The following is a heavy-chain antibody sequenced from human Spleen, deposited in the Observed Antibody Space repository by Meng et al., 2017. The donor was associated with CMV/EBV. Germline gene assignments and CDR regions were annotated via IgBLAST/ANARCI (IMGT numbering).Heavy chain of an antibody. V-gene: IGHV4-39*07. D-gene: IGHD1-1*01. CDR1: GGSISSSSYY. Sequence: LELQGSGPGLVKSSETLSLTCAVSGGSISSSSYYWGWCRQPPGKGLEWIGSIYYSGSTYYNPSLKSRVTISVDTSKNQFSLKLSSVTAADTAVYYCARVEGPNWFDPWGQGTLVTVSS. CDR3: ARVEGPNWFDP. CDR2: IYYSGST. J-gene: IGHJ5*02.